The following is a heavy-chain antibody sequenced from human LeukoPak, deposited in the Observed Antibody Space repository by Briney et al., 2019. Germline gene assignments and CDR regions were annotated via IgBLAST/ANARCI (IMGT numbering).Heavy chain of an antibody. CDR3: ARDHRYCSSTSCYHWFDP. Sequence: ASVKVSCKASGYTFTGYYMHWVRQAPGQGLEWMGWINPNNGGTNYAQKFQGRVTMTRDTSISTAYLELSRLRSDDTAVYYCARDHRYCSSTSCYHWFDPWGQGTLVTVSS. CDR2: INPNNGGT. D-gene: IGHD2-2*01. V-gene: IGHV1-2*02. J-gene: IGHJ5*02. CDR1: GYTFTGYY.